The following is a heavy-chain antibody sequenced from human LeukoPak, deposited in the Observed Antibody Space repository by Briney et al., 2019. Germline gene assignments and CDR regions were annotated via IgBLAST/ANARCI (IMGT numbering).Heavy chain of an antibody. J-gene: IGHJ4*02. V-gene: IGHV4-59*12. D-gene: IGHD2-15*01. CDR2: IYYSGST. CDR1: GDSISTYY. CDR3: ARLCSGGSCYRKDVDY. Sequence: SETLSLTCTVSGDSISTYYWSWIRQPPGKGLEWIGYIYYSGSTTYNPSLKSRVTISVDTSKNQFSLKLSSVTAADTAVYYCARLCSGGSCYRKDVDYWGQGTLVTVSP.